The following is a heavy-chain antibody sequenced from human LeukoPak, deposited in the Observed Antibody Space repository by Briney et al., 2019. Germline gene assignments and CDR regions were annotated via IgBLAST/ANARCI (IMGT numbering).Heavy chain of an antibody. Sequence: ASVKVSCKASGCTFTTYGITWVRQAPGQGLEWMGWISTYNGNTNYAQKFQGRVTMTTDTSTSTAYMELRSLRSDDTAVYYCARVSLVRLAAAGTVDYWGQGTLVTVSS. CDR3: ARVSLVRLAAAGTVDY. J-gene: IGHJ4*02. CDR2: ISTYNGNT. D-gene: IGHD6-13*01. V-gene: IGHV1-18*01. CDR1: GCTFTTYG.